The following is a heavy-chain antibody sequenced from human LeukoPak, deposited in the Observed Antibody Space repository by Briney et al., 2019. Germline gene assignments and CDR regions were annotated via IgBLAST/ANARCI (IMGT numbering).Heavy chain of an antibody. CDR2: IYTSGST. Sequence: SQTLSLTCTVSGGSISSGSYYWSWIRQPAGKGLEWIGRIYTSGSTNYNPSLKSRVTISVDTSKNQFSLKLSSVTAADTAVYYCARAVRDGYNPPHFDYWGQGTLVTVSS. V-gene: IGHV4-61*02. J-gene: IGHJ4*02. CDR1: GGSISSGSYY. CDR3: ARAVRDGYNPPHFDY. D-gene: IGHD5-24*01.